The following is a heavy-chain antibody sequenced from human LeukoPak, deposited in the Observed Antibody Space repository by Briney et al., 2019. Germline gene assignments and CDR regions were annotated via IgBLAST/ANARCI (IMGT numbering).Heavy chain of an antibody. CDR2: ISSSSSTI. CDR3: ARPGAFDAHNS. J-gene: IGHJ4*02. Sequence: PGGSLRLSCAASGFTFNTYSINWVRQAPGKGLEWISYISSSSSTIYYADSVKGRFTVSRDNAKNSLYLQMNSLRAEDTAVYYCARPGAFDAHNSWGQGTLVTVSS. D-gene: IGHD3-16*01. CDR1: GFTFNTYS. V-gene: IGHV3-48*01.